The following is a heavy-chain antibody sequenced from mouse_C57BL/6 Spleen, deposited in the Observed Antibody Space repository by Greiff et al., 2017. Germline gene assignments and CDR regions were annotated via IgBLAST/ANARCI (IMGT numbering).Heavy chain of an antibody. CDR2: INPCDGGT. V-gene: IGHV1-53*01. J-gene: IGHJ2*01. D-gene: IGHD4-1*01. Sequence: QVQLQQPGTELVKPGASVKLSCKASGYTFTSYWMHWVKQRPGPGLEWIGNINPCDGGTNYNEKFKSKATLTVDKSSSTAYMRLSSLTSEDSAVYYWAREEANWSYFDYWGQGTTLTVSS. CDR3: AREEANWSYFDY. CDR1: GYTFTSYW.